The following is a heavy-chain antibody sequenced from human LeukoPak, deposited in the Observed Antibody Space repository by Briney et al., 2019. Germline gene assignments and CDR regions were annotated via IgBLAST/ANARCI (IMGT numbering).Heavy chain of an antibody. D-gene: IGHD3-16*01. V-gene: IGHV3-7*01. J-gene: IGHJ4*02. Sequence: GGSLRLSCAASGFIFHNYWMGWVRQAPGKALEYVGNIKGDGSEKYYVDSLKGRFTISRDNAKNSLYPQMNNLRVEDTAVYYCVRDDRSDSGYYYDNDWGQGTLVTVSS. CDR3: VRDDRSDSGYYYDND. CDR2: IKGDGSEK. CDR1: GFIFHNYW.